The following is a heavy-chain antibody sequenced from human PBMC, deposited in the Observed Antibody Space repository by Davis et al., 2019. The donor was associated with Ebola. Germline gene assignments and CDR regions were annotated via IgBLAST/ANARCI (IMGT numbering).Heavy chain of an antibody. CDR1: GFTFSSYA. V-gene: IGHV3-23*01. J-gene: IGHJ6*02. D-gene: IGHD5-24*01. CDR3: AKDLGDYVGWLQPGYYYYGMDV. CDR2: ISGSGGST. Sequence: GESLKISCAASGFTFSSYAMSWVRQAPGKGLEWVSAISGSGGSTYYADSVKGRFTISRDNSKNTLYLQMNSLGAEDTAVYYCAKDLGDYVGWLQPGYYYYGMDVWGQGTTVTVSS.